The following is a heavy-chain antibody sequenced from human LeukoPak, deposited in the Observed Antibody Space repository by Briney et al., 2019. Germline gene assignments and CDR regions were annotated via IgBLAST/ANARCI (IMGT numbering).Heavy chain of an antibody. D-gene: IGHD1-26*01. CDR2: INHSGST. V-gene: IGHV4-34*01. Sequence: SETLSLTCAVYGGSFSGYYWSWIRQPPGKGLEWIGEINHSGSTNYNPSLKSRVTISVDKSKNQFSLKLSSVTAADTAVYYCARDKWELFYFDYWGQGTLVTVSS. CDR1: GGSFSGYY. J-gene: IGHJ4*02. CDR3: ARDKWELFYFDY.